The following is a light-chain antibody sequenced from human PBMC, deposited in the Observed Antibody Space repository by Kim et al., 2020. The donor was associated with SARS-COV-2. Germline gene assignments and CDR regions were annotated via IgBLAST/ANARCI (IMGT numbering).Light chain of an antibody. V-gene: IGLV3-19*01. CDR3: NSRDSSGNHLV. CDR2: GTN. CDR1: YY. J-gene: IGLJ2*01. Sequence: YYASWYQQKPGQAPVLVIYGTNKRPSGIPDRFSGSSSGNTASLTITGAQAEDEAAYYCNSRDSSGNHLVFGGGTQLTVL.